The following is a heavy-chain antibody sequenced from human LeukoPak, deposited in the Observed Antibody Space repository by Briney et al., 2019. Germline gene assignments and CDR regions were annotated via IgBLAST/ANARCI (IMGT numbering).Heavy chain of an antibody. CDR2: IIPIFGTA. D-gene: IGHD5-24*01. CDR3: ARGRDGYNHDY. Sequence: GASVKVSCKASGYTFTGYYMHWVRQAPGQGLEWMGGIIPIFGTANYAQKFQGRVTITADESTSTAYMELSSLRSEDTAVYYCARGRDGYNHDYWGQGTLVTVSS. J-gene: IGHJ4*02. V-gene: IGHV1-69*13. CDR1: GYTFTGYY.